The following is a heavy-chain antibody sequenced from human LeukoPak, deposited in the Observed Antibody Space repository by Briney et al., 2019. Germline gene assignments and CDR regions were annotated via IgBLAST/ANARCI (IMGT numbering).Heavy chain of an antibody. Sequence: PGGSLRLSCAASGFTFSSYSMNWVRQAPGKGLEWVSSISSSSSYIYYADSVKGRFTISRDNAKNSLYLQMNSLRAEDTAVYYCARKRGYCSSTSCHYDYWGQGTLVTVSS. CDR3: ARKRGYCSSTSCHYDY. J-gene: IGHJ4*02. CDR1: GFTFSSYS. D-gene: IGHD2-2*01. V-gene: IGHV3-21*01. CDR2: ISSSSSYI.